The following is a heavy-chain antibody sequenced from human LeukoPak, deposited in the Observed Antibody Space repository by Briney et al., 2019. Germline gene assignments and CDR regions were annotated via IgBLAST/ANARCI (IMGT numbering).Heavy chain of an antibody. J-gene: IGHJ5*02. V-gene: IGHV1-69*05. Sequence: SVKVSCKASGGTLSTHAISWVRQAPGQGLEWMGGITPIFGRANYAQKFQGRVMITTEESTSTAYMELSSLRSEDTAVYYCARVHCTSTVCYTGWFDPWGQGTLVTVSS. D-gene: IGHD2-2*02. CDR3: ARVHCTSTVCYTGWFDP. CDR2: ITPIFGRA. CDR1: GGTLSTHA.